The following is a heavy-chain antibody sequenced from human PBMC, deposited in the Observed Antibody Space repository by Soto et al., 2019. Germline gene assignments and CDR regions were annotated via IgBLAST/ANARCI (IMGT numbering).Heavy chain of an antibody. CDR1: GFTFSSYG. J-gene: IGHJ4*02. Sequence: GGSLRLSCAASGFTFSSYGMHWVRQAPGKGLEWVAVISYDGSNKYYADSVKGRFTISRDNSKNTLYLQMNSLRAEDTAVYYCAKDLPRFCSGGSCPKGLPSTDYWGQGTLVTVSS. D-gene: IGHD2-15*01. CDR2: ISYDGSNK. V-gene: IGHV3-30*18. CDR3: AKDLPRFCSGGSCPKGLPSTDY.